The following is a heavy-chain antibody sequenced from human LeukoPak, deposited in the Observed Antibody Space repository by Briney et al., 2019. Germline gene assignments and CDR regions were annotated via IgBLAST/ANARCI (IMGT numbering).Heavy chain of an antibody. CDR2: ISAYNGNT. Sequence: GASVKVSCKASGYTFTSYGISWVRQAPGQGLEWMGWISAYNGNTNYAQKLQGRVTVTTDTSTSTAYMELRSLRSDDTAVYYCAREPYCSGGSCYFDYWGQGTLVTVSS. J-gene: IGHJ4*02. V-gene: IGHV1-18*01. D-gene: IGHD2-15*01. CDR3: AREPYCSGGSCYFDY. CDR1: GYTFTSYG.